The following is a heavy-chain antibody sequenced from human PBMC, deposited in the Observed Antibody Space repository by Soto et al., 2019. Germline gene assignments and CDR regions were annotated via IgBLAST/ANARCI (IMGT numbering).Heavy chain of an antibody. V-gene: IGHV3-23*01. D-gene: IGHD5-18*01. J-gene: IGHJ6*03. CDR1: GFTFSSYA. Sequence: GGSLRLSCAASGFTFSSYAMSWVRQAPGKGLEWVSAISGSGGSTYYADSVKGRFTISRDNSKNTLYLQMNSLRAEDTAVYYCAKKLWEDTAMVLRYYYYMDVWGKGTTVTVSS. CDR3: AKKLWEDTAMVLRYYYYMDV. CDR2: ISGSGGST.